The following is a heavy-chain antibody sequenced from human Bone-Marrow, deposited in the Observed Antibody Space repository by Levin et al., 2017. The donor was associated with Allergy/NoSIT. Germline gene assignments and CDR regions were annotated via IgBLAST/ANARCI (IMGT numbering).Heavy chain of an antibody. CDR3: ARDRGSWYGYYYDSSDRQPPDY. D-gene: IGHD3-22*01. Sequence: GESLKISCKASGYTFTSYAMNWVRQAPGQGLEWMGWINTNTGNPTYAQGFTGRFVFSLDTSVSTAYLQISSLKAEDTAVYYCARDRGSWYGYYYDSSDRQPPDYWGQGTLVTVSS. V-gene: IGHV7-4-1*02. J-gene: IGHJ4*02. CDR2: INTNTGNP. CDR1: GYTFTSYA.